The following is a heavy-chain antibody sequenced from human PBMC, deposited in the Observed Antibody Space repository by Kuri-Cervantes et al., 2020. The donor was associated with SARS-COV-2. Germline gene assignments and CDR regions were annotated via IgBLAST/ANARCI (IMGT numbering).Heavy chain of an antibody. V-gene: IGHV4-34*01. J-gene: IGHJ3*02. CDR1: GGSFSGYY. D-gene: IGHD6-19*01. Sequence: SETLSLTCAVYGGSFSGYYWSWIRQPPGKGLEWIGEINHSGSTNYNPSLKSRVTISVDTSKNQFSLKLSSVTAADTAVYYCARAVLRAGIAVAGERTAAAFDIRGQGTMVTVSS. CDR2: INHSGST. CDR3: ARAVLRAGIAVAGERTAAAFDI.